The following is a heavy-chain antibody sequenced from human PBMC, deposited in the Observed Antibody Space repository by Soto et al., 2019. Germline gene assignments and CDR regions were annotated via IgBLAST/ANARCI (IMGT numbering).Heavy chain of an antibody. CDR2: INHSGST. J-gene: IGHJ4*02. D-gene: IGHD3-10*01. V-gene: IGHV4-34*01. CDR1: GGSFSGYY. Sequence: QVQLQQWGAGLLKPSETLSLTCAVYGGSFSGYYWSWIRQPPGKGLEWIGEINHSGSTNYNPPLKSRVTISVDTSKNQFSLKLSSVTAADTAVYYCARGLGYYGSGSYYTGDYWGQGTLVTVSS. CDR3: ARGLGYYGSGSYYTGDY.